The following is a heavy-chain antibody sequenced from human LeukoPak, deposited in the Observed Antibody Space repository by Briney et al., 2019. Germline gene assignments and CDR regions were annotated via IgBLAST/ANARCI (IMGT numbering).Heavy chain of an antibody. CDR3: ARGGLERRYFY. CDR1: GFTFSSYT. D-gene: IGHD1-1*01. Sequence: GGSLRLSCAASGFTFSSYTMNWVRQPPGKGLEWVSNIGTSSTTIYYADSVKGRFTISRDNAKNSLYLQMNSLRAEDTAVYYCARGGLERRYFYWGQGTLVTVSS. CDR2: IGTSSTTI. J-gene: IGHJ4*02. V-gene: IGHV3-48*01.